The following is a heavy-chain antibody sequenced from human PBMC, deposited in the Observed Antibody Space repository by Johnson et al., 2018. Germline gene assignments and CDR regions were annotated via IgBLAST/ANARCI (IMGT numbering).Heavy chain of an antibody. CDR3: GREDWFSVDF. CDR1: GFTFNIYW. J-gene: IGHJ4*02. CDR2: IYPDGSED. Sequence: VQLVESGGGLVQPGGSLRLSCAASGFTFNIYWMTWVRQAPGKGLERVAEIYPDGSEDYFVDSVKGRFTISRENAKNSIYLQMTGLRAEDPAVYYCGREDWFSVDFWGQGTLVTVSS. D-gene: IGHD3-9*01. V-gene: IGHV3-7*01.